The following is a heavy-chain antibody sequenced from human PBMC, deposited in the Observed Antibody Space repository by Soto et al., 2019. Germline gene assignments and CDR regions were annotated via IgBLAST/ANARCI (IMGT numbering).Heavy chain of an antibody. V-gene: IGHV2-5*02. CDR3: AHTSTLNDYYDSSGYSY. CDR2: IYWDDDK. D-gene: IGHD3-22*01. Sequence: QITLKESGPTLVKPTQTLTLTCTFSGFSLSTSGVGVGWIRQPPGKALEWLALIYWDDDKRYSPSLKSRLTITKDTSKHQVVLTMTNMDPVDTATYYCAHTSTLNDYYDSSGYSYWGQGTLVTVSS. CDR1: GFSLSTSGVG. J-gene: IGHJ4*02.